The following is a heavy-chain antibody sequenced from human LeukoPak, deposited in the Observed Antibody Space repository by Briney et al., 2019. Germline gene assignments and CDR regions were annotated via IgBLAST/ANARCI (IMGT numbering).Heavy chain of an antibody. CDR3: AKGGYSSSWSYFDY. CDR1: GFTFDDYG. V-gene: IGHV3-7*03. CDR2: IKQEGSEK. Sequence: PGGSLRLSCAASGFTFDDYGMSWVRQAPGKGLEWVANIKQEGSEKFYVDSVKGRFTISRDNGQNSLYLQMNSLRAEDTAVYYCAKGGYSSSWSYFDYWGQGTLVTVSS. J-gene: IGHJ4*02. D-gene: IGHD6-13*01.